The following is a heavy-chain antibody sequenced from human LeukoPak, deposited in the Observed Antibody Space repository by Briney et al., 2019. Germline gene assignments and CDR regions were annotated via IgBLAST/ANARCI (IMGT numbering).Heavy chain of an antibody. V-gene: IGHV3-33*01. CDR3: ARDRLEAVTDDDYFDY. J-gene: IGHJ4*02. CDR1: GFTFSYHG. CDR2: IWYDGSNK. D-gene: IGHD2-21*02. Sequence: GGFLRLSCAASGFTFSYHGMHWVRQAPGKGPEWVALIWYDGSNKYYGDSVKGRFTISRDNSKNTVYLQMNSLRAEDTGVYYCARDRLEAVTDDDYFDYWGQGTLVTVSS.